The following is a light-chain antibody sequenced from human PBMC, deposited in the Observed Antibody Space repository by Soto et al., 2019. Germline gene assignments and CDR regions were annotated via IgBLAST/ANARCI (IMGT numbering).Light chain of an antibody. CDR3: AAWDDSLSGVV. J-gene: IGLJ2*01. CDR2: GNN. CDR1: TSNIGSSY. V-gene: IGLV1-47*01. Sequence: QPVLTQPTSASGTPGQRITISCSGGTSNIGSSYVDWYQQLPGLAPKLLIFGNNQRPSGVTDRFSGSKSGTSASLAISGLRSEDEADYYCAAWDDSLSGVVFGGGTKLTVL.